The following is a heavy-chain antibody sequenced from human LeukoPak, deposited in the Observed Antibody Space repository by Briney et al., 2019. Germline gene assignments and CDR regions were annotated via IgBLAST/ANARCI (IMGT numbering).Heavy chain of an antibody. Sequence: PGGSLRLSCAASGFTFSSYAMSWVRQAPGKGLEWVSAISGSGGSTYYADSVKGRFTISRDNSKNTLYLQMNSLRAEDTAVYYCAKDLGAAARYYYGMDVWGQGTTVTVSS. D-gene: IGHD6-13*01. CDR3: AKDLGAAARYYYGMDV. J-gene: IGHJ6*02. CDR1: GFTFSSYA. V-gene: IGHV3-23*01. CDR2: ISGSGGST.